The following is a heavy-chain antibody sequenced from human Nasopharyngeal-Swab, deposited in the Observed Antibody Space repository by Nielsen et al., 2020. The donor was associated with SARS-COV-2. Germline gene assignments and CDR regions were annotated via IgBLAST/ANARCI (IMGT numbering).Heavy chain of an antibody. J-gene: IGHJ3*02. Sequence: GESMKISCAASGLTFSSDAVSWVRQDPGKGLEWVSAISGSGGSTYYADSVKGRFTISRDNSKNTLYLQMNSLRAEDTAVYYCAYDYVWGSYRYQGAFDIWGQGTMVTVSS. CDR1: GLTFSSDA. D-gene: IGHD3-16*02. CDR2: ISGSGGST. CDR3: AYDYVWGSYRYQGAFDI. V-gene: IGHV3-23*01.